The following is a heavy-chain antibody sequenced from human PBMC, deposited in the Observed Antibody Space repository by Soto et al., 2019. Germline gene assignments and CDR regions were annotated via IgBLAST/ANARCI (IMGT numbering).Heavy chain of an antibody. CDR1: GFTFSSYS. CDR2: LSSSSSTI. CDR3: ARDSGYSYGPLDY. D-gene: IGHD5-18*01. Sequence: EVQLVESGGGLVQPGGSLRLSCAASGFTFSSYSMNWVRQAPGKGREGVSYLSSSSSTIYYADSVKGRFTISRDNAKNSLYLQMNSLRAEDTAVYYCARDSGYSYGPLDYWGQGTLVTVSS. V-gene: IGHV3-48*01. J-gene: IGHJ4*02.